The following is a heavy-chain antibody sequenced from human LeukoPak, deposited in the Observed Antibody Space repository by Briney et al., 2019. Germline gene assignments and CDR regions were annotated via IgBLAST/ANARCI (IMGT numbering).Heavy chain of an antibody. CDR1: GYSISSGYY. V-gene: IGHV4-38-2*01. CDR3: ARYRYYRYYFDY. CDR2: IYHSGST. J-gene: IGHJ4*02. D-gene: IGHD3-10*01. Sequence: PSETLSLTCAVSGYSISSGYYCGWIRQPPGKGLEWIGSIYHSGSTYYNPSLKSRVTISVDTSKNQFSLKLSSVTAADTAVYYCARYRYYRYYFDYWGQGTLVTVSS.